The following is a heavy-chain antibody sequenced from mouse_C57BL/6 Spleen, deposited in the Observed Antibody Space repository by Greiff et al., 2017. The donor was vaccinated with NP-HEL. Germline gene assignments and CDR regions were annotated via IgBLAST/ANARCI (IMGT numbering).Heavy chain of an antibody. CDR3: ARGGSSGYFDY. V-gene: IGHV1-82*01. CDR2: IYPGDGDT. J-gene: IGHJ2*01. CDR1: GYAFRSSW. D-gene: IGHD3-2*02. Sequence: QVQLKESGPELVKPGASVKISCKASGYAFRSSWMNWVKQRPGKGLEWIGRIYPGDGDTNYNGKFKGKATLTADKSSSTAYMQLSSLTSEDSAVYFCARGGSSGYFDYWGQGTTLTVSS.